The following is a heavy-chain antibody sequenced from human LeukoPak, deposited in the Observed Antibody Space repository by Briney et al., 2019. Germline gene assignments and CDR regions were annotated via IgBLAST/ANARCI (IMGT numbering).Heavy chain of an antibody. CDR3: ARHEDPWGYFDY. Sequence: PSETLSLTCAVSGYSISSGYYWGWSRQPPGQGLEWIGSIYHSGSTYYNTSLKSRVTISVDTSKNQFSLKLSSVTAADTAVYYCARHEDPWGYFDYWGQGTLVTVSS. J-gene: IGHJ4*02. V-gene: IGHV4-38-2*01. CDR2: IYHSGST. D-gene: IGHD3-16*01. CDR1: GYSISSGYY.